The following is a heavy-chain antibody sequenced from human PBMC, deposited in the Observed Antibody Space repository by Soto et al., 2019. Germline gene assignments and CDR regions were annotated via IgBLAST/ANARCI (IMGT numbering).Heavy chain of an antibody. CDR3: ARDTYCSGGSCYYVSFDY. Sequence: GGSLRLSCAASGFTFSSYAMHWVRQAPGKGLEWVAVISYDGSNKYYADSVKGRFTISRDNSKNTLYLQMNSLRAEDTAVYYCARDTYCSGGSCYYVSFDYWGQGTLVTVSS. V-gene: IGHV3-30-3*01. CDR1: GFTFSSYA. CDR2: ISYDGSNK. D-gene: IGHD2-15*01. J-gene: IGHJ4*02.